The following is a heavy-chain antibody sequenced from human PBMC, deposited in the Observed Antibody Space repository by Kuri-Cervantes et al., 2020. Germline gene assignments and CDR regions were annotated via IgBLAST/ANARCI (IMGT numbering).Heavy chain of an antibody. CDR3: ARGTYPRRVVPAARYYYGMDV. V-gene: IGHV1-2*02. J-gene: IGHJ6*02. CDR2: INPNSGGT. Sequence: GGSLRLSCKASGYTFTSYGISWVRQAPGQGLEWMGWINPNSGGTNYAQKFQGRVTMTRDTSISTAYMELSSLRSEDTAVYYCARGTYPRRVVPAARYYYGMDVWGQGTTVTVSS. D-gene: IGHD2-2*01. CDR1: GYTFTSYG.